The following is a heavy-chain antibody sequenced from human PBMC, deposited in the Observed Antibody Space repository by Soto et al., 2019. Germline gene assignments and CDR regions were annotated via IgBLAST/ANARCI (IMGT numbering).Heavy chain of an antibody. CDR3: GGARENPYFYYGLNV. Sequence: GGSLRLSCAASGVSFSSYGMEWVRLAPGKGLEWVAATTYDGGIKHYVDSVKGRFTISRDNSKNTLYLQMNSLRVEDTATYYRGGARENPYFYYGLNVGGQGPTATVPS. CDR2: TTYDGGIK. V-gene: IGHV3-30*03. J-gene: IGHJ6*02. CDR1: GVSFSSYG. D-gene: IGHD2-21*01.